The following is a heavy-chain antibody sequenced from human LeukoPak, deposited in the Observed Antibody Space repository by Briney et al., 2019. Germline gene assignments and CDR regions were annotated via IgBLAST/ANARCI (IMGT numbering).Heavy chain of an antibody. CDR1: GFTFSSCS. CDR3: ARGTPPFLVVAATDFDY. D-gene: IGHD2-15*01. V-gene: IGHV3-48*01. Sequence: GGSLRLSCAASGFTFSSCSMNWVRQAPGKGLEWVSYISSSSSTIYYADSVKGRFTISRDNSKNTLYLQMNSLRAEDTAVYYCARGTPPFLVVAATDFDYWGQGTLVTVSS. J-gene: IGHJ4*02. CDR2: ISSSSSTI.